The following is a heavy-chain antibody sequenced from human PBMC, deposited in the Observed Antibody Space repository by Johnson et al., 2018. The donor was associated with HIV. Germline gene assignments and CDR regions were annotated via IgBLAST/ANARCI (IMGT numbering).Heavy chain of an antibody. CDR1: GFTFEDYG. Sequence: VQLVESGGGVVRPGGSLRLSCAASGFTFEDYGMSWVRQAPGKGLEWVSGITWNGGSTGYADSVKGRFTISRENAKNSLYLQMNSLKTEDTAVYYFTSYSSGGPGGAFDIWGQGTMVTVSS. CDR2: ITWNGGST. CDR3: TSYSSGGPGGAFDI. J-gene: IGHJ3*02. D-gene: IGHD6-19*01. V-gene: IGHV3-20*04.